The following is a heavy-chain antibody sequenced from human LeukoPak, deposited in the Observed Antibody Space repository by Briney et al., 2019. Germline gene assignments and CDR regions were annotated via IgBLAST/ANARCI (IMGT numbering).Heavy chain of an antibody. Sequence: GSVKVSCKASGYTFTSYGISWVRQAPGQGLEWMGWISAYNGNTNYAQKLQGRVTMTTDTSTSTAYMEPRSLRSDDTAVYYCARPRASLRDAFDIWGQGTMVTVSS. CDR1: GYTFTSYG. CDR3: ARPRASLRDAFDI. CDR2: ISAYNGNT. J-gene: IGHJ3*02. V-gene: IGHV1-18*01.